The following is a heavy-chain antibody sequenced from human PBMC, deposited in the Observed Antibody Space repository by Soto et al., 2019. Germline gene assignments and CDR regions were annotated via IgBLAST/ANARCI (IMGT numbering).Heavy chain of an antibody. CDR1: TFTFTDYA. J-gene: IGHJ4*02. CDR3: ATISDRGIAAALDS. Sequence: PGGSLNLSCVPPTFTFTDYAMSWVRQAPGEGLEWVSGISGSGGTTYYAESVKGRFSISRDNSKNTLYLHLNNLRVEDTAIYYCATISDRGIAAALDSWGQGTLVTVSS. D-gene: IGHD6-13*01. V-gene: IGHV3-23*01. CDR2: ISGSGGTT.